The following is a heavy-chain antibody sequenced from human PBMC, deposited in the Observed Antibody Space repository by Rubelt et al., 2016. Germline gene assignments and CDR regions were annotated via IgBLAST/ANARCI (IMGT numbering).Heavy chain of an antibody. V-gene: IGHV3-23*01. J-gene: IGHJ4*02. CDR3: AASPRAGWEAPWDF. Sequence: AQPGGSLRLSCAASGFTFSNHAMTWVRQAPGKGLERVSSISASGGDTYYADYVRGRLNVSSNNSKNTVFLQMNSLRAEDTAVYYCAASPRAGWEAPWDFWGQGTLVTVSS. CDR2: ISASGGDT. CDR1: GFTFSNHA. D-gene: IGHD1-26*01.